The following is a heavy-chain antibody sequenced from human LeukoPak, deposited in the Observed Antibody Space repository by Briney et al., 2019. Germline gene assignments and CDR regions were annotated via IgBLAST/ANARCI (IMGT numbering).Heavy chain of an antibody. CDR2: ISGSGGST. CDR1: GFTFSSYA. Sequence: SGGSLRLSCAASGFTFSSYAVSWVRQAPGKGLEWVSAISGSGGSTYYADSVKGRFTISRDNSKNTLYLQMNSLRAEDTAVYYCAKGPYCSGGSCYSSSWFDPWGQGTLVTVSS. V-gene: IGHV3-23*01. D-gene: IGHD2-15*01. J-gene: IGHJ5*02. CDR3: AKGPYCSGGSCYSSSWFDP.